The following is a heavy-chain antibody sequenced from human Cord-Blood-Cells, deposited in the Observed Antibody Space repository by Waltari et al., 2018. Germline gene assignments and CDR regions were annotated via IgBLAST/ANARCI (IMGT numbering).Heavy chain of an antibody. D-gene: IGHD6-19*01. Sequence: QLQLQESGPGLVKPSETLSLTCTVSGGSISSSSYYWGWVRQPPGKGLEWIGGIYYSGSTYYNPSLKSRVTISVDTSKNQFSLKLSSVTAADTAVYYCARGQPVADYYFDYWGQGTLVTVSS. CDR1: GGSISSSSYY. V-gene: IGHV4-39*01. CDR3: ARGQPVADYYFDY. CDR2: IYYSGST. J-gene: IGHJ4*02.